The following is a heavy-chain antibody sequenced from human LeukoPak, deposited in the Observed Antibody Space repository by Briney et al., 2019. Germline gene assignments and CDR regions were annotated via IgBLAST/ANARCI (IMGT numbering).Heavy chain of an antibody. Sequence: SGTLSLTCAVSGGSIGSSNWWSWARQRPGKGLEWIGEIYHSGTTNYNPSLKSRVTMSVDKSKNQFSLKLSSVTAADTAIYYCATYFYGDYASYYFDFWGQGTLVTVSS. CDR1: GGSIGSSNW. CDR2: IYHSGTT. CDR3: ATYFYGDYASYYFDF. J-gene: IGHJ4*02. D-gene: IGHD4-17*01. V-gene: IGHV4-4*02.